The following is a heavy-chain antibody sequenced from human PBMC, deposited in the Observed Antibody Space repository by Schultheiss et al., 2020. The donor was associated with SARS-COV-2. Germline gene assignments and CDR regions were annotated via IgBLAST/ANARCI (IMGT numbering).Heavy chain of an antibody. CDR1: GGSFSGYY. J-gene: IGHJ6*02. D-gene: IGHD3-10*01. Sequence: SETLSLTCAVYGGSFSGYYWSWIRQPPGKGLEWIGYIYYSGSTYYNPSLKSRVTISVDTSKNQFSLKLSSVTAADTAVYYCARDGGYYGSGSYSYYYYYGMDVWGQGTTVTVSS. CDR3: ARDGGYYGSGSYSYYYYYGMDV. V-gene: IGHV4-34*11. CDR2: IYYSGST.